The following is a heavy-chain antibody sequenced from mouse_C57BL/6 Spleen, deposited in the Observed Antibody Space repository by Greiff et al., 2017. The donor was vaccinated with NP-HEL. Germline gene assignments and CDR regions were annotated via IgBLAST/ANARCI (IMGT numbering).Heavy chain of an antibody. CDR1: GYTFTDYY. CDR3: ARDGSSYLDY. CDR2: IYPGSGNT. J-gene: IGHJ2*01. D-gene: IGHD1-1*01. V-gene: IGHV1-76*01. Sequence: VMLVESGAELVRPGASVKLSCKASGYTFTDYYINWVKQRPGQGLEWIARIYPGSGNTYYNEKFKGKATLTAEKSSSTAYMQLSSLTSEDSAVYFCARDGSSYLDYWGQGTTLTVSS.